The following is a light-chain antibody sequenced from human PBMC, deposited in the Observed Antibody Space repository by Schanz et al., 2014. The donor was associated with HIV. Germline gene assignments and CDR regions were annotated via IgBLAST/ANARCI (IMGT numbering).Light chain of an antibody. CDR1: QSLSSY. J-gene: IGKJ2*01. CDR3: EQHKNRSPFT. V-gene: IGKV3-11*01. Sequence: EIVLTQSPATLSLSPGDRATLSCRASQSLSSYLAWYQQTPGQAPRLLIYGASKRATGIPDRFIGSGSGTDFTLTINRLEPDDLATYYCEQHKNRSPFTFGQGTRLEIK. CDR2: GAS.